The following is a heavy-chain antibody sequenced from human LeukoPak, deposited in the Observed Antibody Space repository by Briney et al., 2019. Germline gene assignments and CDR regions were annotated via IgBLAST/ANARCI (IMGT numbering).Heavy chain of an antibody. CDR3: ARDLIQLWLRGFIGY. J-gene: IGHJ4*02. CDR2: ISWNSGSI. CDR1: GFTFDDYA. D-gene: IGHD5-18*01. V-gene: IGHV3-9*01. Sequence: PGGSLRLSCAASGFTFDDYAMHWVRQAPGKGLEWVSGISWNSGSIGYADSVKGRFTISRDNAKNSLYLQMNSLRAEDTAVYYCARDLIQLWLRGFIGYWGQGTLVTVSS.